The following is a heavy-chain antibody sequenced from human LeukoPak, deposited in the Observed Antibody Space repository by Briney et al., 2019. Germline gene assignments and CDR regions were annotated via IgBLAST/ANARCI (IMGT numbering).Heavy chain of an antibody. D-gene: IGHD3-22*01. Sequence: GGSLRLSCVASGFTVSSNYMSWVRQAPGKGLEWVSVIYSGGSTYYADSVKGRFTISRDNSKNTLYLQMNSLRATATDVYTCARDGGECYDSSGYYRDYWGQGTLVTVSS. CDR1: GFTVSSNY. CDR3: ARDGGECYDSSGYYRDY. J-gene: IGHJ4*02. V-gene: IGHV3-66*01. CDR2: IYSGGST.